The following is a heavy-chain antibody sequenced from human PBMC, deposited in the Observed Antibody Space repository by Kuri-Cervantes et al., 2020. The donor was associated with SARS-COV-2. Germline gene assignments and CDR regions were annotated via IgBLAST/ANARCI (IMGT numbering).Heavy chain of an antibody. CDR1: GLTVRSNY. Sequence: GESLKISCAASGLTVRSNYMSWVRQAPGKGLEWVARITNNPRSYTTDYAASVRGRFTFSRDDSKRSLYLQMNSPKIEDTAVYYCARDTSTALDHWGRGTLVTVSS. J-gene: IGHJ4*02. V-gene: IGHV3-72*01. D-gene: IGHD2-2*01. CDR3: ARDTSTALDH. CDR2: ITNNPRSYTT.